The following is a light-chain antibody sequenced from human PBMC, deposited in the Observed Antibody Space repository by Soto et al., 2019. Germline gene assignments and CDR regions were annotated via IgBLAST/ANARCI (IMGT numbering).Light chain of an antibody. CDR1: SSDVGGYNY. CDR2: EVN. CDR3: SSYAGSSNV. J-gene: IGLJ1*01. Sequence: QSALTQPPSASGSPGQSVGISCTGTSSDVGGYNYVSWYQQHPGKAPKLMIYEVNKRPSGVPDRFSASKSGNTASLTVSGLQAEDEADYYCSSYAGSSNVFGTGTKVTVL. V-gene: IGLV2-8*01.